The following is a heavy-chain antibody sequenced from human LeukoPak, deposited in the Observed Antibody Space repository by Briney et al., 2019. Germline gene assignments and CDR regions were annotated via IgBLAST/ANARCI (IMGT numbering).Heavy chain of an antibody. V-gene: IGHV1-2*02. CDR2: INPNSGGT. Sequence: GASVKVSCKASGYTFTGYYMHWVRQAPGQGLEWMGWINPNSGGTNYAQKFQGRVTMTRDTSISTPYMQLSRLRSDDTAVYYCARGDRAEYFDKQIWFDPWGQGTLVTVSS. J-gene: IGHJ5*02. D-gene: IGHD3-9*01. CDR1: GYTFTGYY. CDR3: ARGDRAEYFDKQIWFDP.